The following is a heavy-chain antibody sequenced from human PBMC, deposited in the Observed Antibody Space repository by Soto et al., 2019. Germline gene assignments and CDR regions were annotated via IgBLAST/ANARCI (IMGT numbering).Heavy chain of an antibody. CDR1: GYTFTRYD. D-gene: IGHD5-18*01. CDR2: MNPNSGNT. J-gene: IGHJ4*02. CDR3: ARRAQVGSQLWLPFDY. V-gene: IGHV1-8*01. Sequence: QVQLVQSGAEVKKPGASVKVSCKASGYTFTRYDINWVRQATGQGLEWMGWMNPNSGNTGYARKFQGRVTMTRDTSISTAYMELRSLRSDDTAVYYCARRAQVGSQLWLPFDYWAQGTLVTVSS.